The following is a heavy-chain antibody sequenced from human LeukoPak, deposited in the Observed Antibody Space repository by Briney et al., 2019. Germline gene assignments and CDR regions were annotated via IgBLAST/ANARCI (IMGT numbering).Heavy chain of an antibody. CDR3: TSGYCSSTSCYYYFDY. J-gene: IGHJ4*02. CDR2: IRSKAYGGTT. V-gene: IGHV3-49*04. D-gene: IGHD2-2*03. Sequence: GGSLRLSCTASGFTFGDYAMSWVRQAPGKGLEWVGFIRSKAYGGTTEYAASVKGRFTISRDDSKSIAYLQMNSLKTEDTAVYYCTSGYCSSTSCYYYFDYWGQGTLVTVSS. CDR1: GFTFGDYA.